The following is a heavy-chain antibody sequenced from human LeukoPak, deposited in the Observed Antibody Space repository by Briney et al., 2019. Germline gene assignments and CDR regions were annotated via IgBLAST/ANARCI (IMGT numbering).Heavy chain of an antibody. CDR2: IKQDGSDK. CDR1: GFTFISYW. CDR3: SSHWILTEGWFDT. Sequence: GGSLRLSCAASGFTFISYWMSWVRQAPGKGLEWVANIKQDGSDKNYVDSVKGRFTISRDNAKNSLYLQMNSLRAEDTAVYYCSSHWILTEGWFDTWGQGTLVTVSS. J-gene: IGHJ5*02. V-gene: IGHV3-7*01. D-gene: IGHD3-9*01.